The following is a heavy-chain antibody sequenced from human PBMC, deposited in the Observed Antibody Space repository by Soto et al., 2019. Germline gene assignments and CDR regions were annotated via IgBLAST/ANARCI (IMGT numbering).Heavy chain of an antibody. CDR1: GGSISSGGYY. D-gene: IGHD3-16*01. Sequence: QVQLQESGPGLVKPSQTLSLTCSVSGGSISSGGYYWNWIRQHPGKGLEWIGYIYYSGSTYYNPSLKSRVTLSVDTSKNKFSLKLSSVTAADPAVYYCARDKMGGWYFDLWGRGTLVTVSS. V-gene: IGHV4-31*03. J-gene: IGHJ2*01. CDR3: ARDKMGGWYFDL. CDR2: IYYSGST.